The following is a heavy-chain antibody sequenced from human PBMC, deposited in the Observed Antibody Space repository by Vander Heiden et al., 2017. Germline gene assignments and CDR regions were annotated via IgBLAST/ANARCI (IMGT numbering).Heavy chain of an antibody. CDR3: ARLGDSYYYGMDV. J-gene: IGHJ6*02. CDR1: GYSCTNYW. D-gene: IGHD3-3*01. Sequence: EVQLVQSGTEVKKPGQSVKISCKSSGYSCTNYWIGWVRQMPGKGLEWMGNIYPGDSDTRYSTSLQGQVTISADKSISTAYLQWSSLKASDTAMYYCARLGDSYYYGMDVWGQGTTVTVSS. CDR2: IYPGDSDT. V-gene: IGHV5-51*01.